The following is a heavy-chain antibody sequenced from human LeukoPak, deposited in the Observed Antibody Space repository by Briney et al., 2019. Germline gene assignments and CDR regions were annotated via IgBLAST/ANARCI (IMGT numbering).Heavy chain of an antibody. Sequence: SETLSLTCDVSGVSINTCYYYWTWIRQPPGKGLEWIGYKYYSGSTRYNSSLRSRLTISLDSSKNQFSLRLTSVTAADTAVYYCARGRSYGFDFDSWGPGTLVIVSS. V-gene: IGHV4-61*01. CDR2: KYYSGST. CDR1: GVSINTCYYY. CDR3: ARGRSYGFDFDS. D-gene: IGHD5-18*01. J-gene: IGHJ4*02.